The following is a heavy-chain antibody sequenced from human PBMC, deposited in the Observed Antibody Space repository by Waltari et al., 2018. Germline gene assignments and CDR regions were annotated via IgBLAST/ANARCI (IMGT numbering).Heavy chain of an antibody. V-gene: IGHV4-38-2*02. CDR2: IYPSGIT. CDR1: GYSISSGYY. D-gene: IGHD1-20*01. CDR3: ARDTPAPRITGATSVDY. Sequence: QVQLQESGPGLVKPSVTLSLTCSVAGYSISSGYYWGCIRQPPGKGLEWIGSIYPSGITFYNPSLKSRVTISVDTSKNQFSLKLSSVTAADTAVYYCARDTPAPRITGATSVDYWGQGTLVTVSS. J-gene: IGHJ4*02.